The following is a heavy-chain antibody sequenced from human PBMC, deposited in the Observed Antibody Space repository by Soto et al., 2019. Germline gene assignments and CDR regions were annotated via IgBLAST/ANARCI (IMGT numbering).Heavy chain of an antibody. V-gene: IGHV1-18*01. CDR3: ARDSSAYPYY. CDR2: ISAYNGNT. J-gene: IGHJ4*02. D-gene: IGHD6-19*01. Sequence: QVQLVQSGAEVKKPGASVKVSCKASGYTFTSYGISWVRQAPGQGLEWMGWISAYNGNTNYAQKLQGRVTMTTDTSTSTAYMELVRRRADDGDVYDCARDSSAYPYYGGRGALVTVSS. CDR1: GYTFTSYG.